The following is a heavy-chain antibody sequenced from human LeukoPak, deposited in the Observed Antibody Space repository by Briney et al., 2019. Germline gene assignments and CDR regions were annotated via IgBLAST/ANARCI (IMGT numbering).Heavy chain of an antibody. V-gene: IGHV3-73*01. J-gene: IGHJ4*02. CDR2: IKNRADNYAT. CDR3: ASWKVTTSN. CDR1: GFISSGSA. Sequence: PTGGSLKLSCAASGFISSGSAIHWVRQASGKGLEWVGRIKNRADNYATAYAVSVKGRFTISRDDSKNMAYLQINSLRTEDTAVYYCASWKVTTSNWGQGTLVTVSS. D-gene: IGHD4-17*01.